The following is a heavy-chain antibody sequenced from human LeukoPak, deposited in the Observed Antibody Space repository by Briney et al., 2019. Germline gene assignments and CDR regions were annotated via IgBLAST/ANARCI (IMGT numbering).Heavy chain of an antibody. CDR1: GYTFTGYY. D-gene: IGHD2-2*02. Sequence: ASVKVSCKASGYTFTGYYIHWVRHAPGQGLEWMGWVNPNSGGTNYAQKFQGRVTMTRGTSISTAYIELSRLRSDDTAVYYCARVGRYCSSTSCYIAYWGQGTLVTVSS. CDR3: ARVGRYCSSTSCYIAY. V-gene: IGHV1-2*02. CDR2: VNPNSGGT. J-gene: IGHJ4*02.